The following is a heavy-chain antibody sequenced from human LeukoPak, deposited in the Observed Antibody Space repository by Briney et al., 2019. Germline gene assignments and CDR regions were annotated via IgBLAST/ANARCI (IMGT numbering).Heavy chain of an antibody. Sequence: AQTLSLTCTLSGGSISSGGYYWSWLRQHPGKGLEWIGYIYYSGSTYYNPSLKSRVTISVDTSKNQFSLKLSSVTAADTAVYYCARSINWDSFDPWGQGTLVTVSS. J-gene: IGHJ5*02. D-gene: IGHD7-27*01. V-gene: IGHV4-31*03. CDR2: IYYSGST. CDR1: GGSISSGGYY. CDR3: ARSINWDSFDP.